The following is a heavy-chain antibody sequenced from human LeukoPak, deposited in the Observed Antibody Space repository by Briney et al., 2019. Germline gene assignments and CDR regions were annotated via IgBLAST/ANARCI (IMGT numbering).Heavy chain of an antibody. CDR1: GFTLSSYA. CDR2: VSGSGGST. CDR3: AKAQTAMVYYFDY. V-gene: IGHV3-23*01. J-gene: IGHJ4*02. D-gene: IGHD5-18*01. Sequence: GGSLRLSCAASGFTLSSYAMSWVRQAPGKGLEWVSDVSGSGGSTFYADSVKGRFTISRDNSKNTLYLQMNSLRAEDTAVCYCAKAQTAMVYYFDYWGQGTLVTVSS.